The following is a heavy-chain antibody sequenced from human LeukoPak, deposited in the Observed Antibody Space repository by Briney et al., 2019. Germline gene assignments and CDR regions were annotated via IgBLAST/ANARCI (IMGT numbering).Heavy chain of an antibody. CDR3: AMIPYCTTATCYYFDY. J-gene: IGHJ4*02. V-gene: IGHV1-18*01. D-gene: IGHD2-2*01. Sequence: ASVKVSCKTSGYTFTTYGISWVRQAPGQGLEWMGWISTYSGNTNYAQKLQGRVTMTTDTSTSTAYIELRSLRSDDTAVYYCAMIPYCTTATCYYFDYWGQGTLVTVSS. CDR2: ISTYSGNT. CDR1: GYTFTTYG.